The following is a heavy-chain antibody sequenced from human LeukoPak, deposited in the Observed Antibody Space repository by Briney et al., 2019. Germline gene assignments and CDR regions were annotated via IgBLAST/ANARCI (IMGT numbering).Heavy chain of an antibody. CDR1: GFTFSNTW. V-gene: IGHV3-15*01. D-gene: IGHD4-23*01. J-gene: IGHJ4*02. CDR2: FRTTTDGGTG. Sequence: TGGSLRLSCAASGFTFSNTWMTWVRQTPGRGLEWVAFFRTTTDGGTGEYAAPVKGRFTISRDVSINTLFLQMSSLKIEDTAVYSYVTPLRWELSNDYWGQGTLVTVSS. CDR3: VTPLRWELSNDY.